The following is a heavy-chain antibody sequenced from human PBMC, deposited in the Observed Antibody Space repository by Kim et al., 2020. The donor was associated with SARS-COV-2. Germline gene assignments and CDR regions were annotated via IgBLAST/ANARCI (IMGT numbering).Heavy chain of an antibody. D-gene: IGHD3-9*01. CDR3: VKFGHYDILTGYYLTGQYYFDY. V-gene: IGHV3-64D*06. CDR1: GFTFSSYA. CDR2: ISSNGGST. Sequence: GGSLRLSCSASGFTFSSYAMHWVRQAPGKGLEYVSAISSNGGSTYYADSVKGRFTISRDNSKNTLYLQMSSLRAEDTAVYYCVKFGHYDILTGYYLTGQYYFDYWGQGTLVTVSS. J-gene: IGHJ4*02.